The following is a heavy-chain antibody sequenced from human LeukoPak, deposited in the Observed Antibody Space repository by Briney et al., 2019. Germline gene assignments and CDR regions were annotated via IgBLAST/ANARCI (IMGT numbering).Heavy chain of an antibody. D-gene: IGHD1-26*01. J-gene: IGHJ4*02. CDR3: AKDLGRYRNNYFDY. CDR1: GFTFNSYA. Sequence: GRSLRLSCAASGFTFNSYAMSWVRQAPEKGLEWVATISGSGGGTYYADSVKGRFTISRDDSKNTLYLQMNSLRAEDTAVYYCAKDLGRYRNNYFDYWGQGTLVTVSS. CDR2: ISGSGGGT. V-gene: IGHV3-23*01.